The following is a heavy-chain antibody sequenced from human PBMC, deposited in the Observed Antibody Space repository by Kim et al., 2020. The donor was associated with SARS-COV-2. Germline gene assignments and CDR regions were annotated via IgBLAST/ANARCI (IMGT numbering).Heavy chain of an antibody. J-gene: IGHJ3*02. CDR3: ARAGATLDAFDI. V-gene: IGHV3-13*01. D-gene: IGHD1-26*01. Sequence: YPACGEGRFTIPREKAKNSVYLQMNSLRAGDTAVYYCARAGATLDAFDIWGQGTMVTVSS.